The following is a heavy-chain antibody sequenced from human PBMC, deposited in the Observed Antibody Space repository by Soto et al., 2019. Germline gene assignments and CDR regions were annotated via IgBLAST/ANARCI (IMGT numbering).Heavy chain of an antibody. CDR2: ISGSGGST. D-gene: IGHD4-17*01. J-gene: IGHJ4*02. V-gene: IGHV3-23*01. CDR1: GVTFSRYA. CDR3: AKVLYALDY. Sequence: AGGALRLSWAASGVTFSRYAMSLCRQAPGKGLEWVSAISGSGGSTYYADSVKGRFTISRDNSKNTLYLQMNSLRAEDTALYYCAKVLYALDYWCQGLLVTVS.